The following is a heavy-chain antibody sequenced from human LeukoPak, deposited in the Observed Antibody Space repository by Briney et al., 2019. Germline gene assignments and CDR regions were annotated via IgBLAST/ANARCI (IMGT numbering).Heavy chain of an antibody. CDR1: GFSLSTSGVL. V-gene: IGHV2-70*04. D-gene: IGHD4-17*01. CDR2: IDWDDDK. CDR3: ARIRLYGDDDAFDI. J-gene: IGHJ3*02. Sequence: ESGPTLVKPTQTLTLTCTFSGFSLSTSGVLVGWIRQPPGKALEWLACIDWDDDKYYSTSLKTRLTISKDTSKNQVVLTMTNMDPVDTATYYCARIRLYGDDDAFDIWGQGTMVTVSS.